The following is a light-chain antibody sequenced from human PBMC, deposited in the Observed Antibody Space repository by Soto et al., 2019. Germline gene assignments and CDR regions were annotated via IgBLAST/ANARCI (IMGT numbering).Light chain of an antibody. CDR3: QQYGSSTGT. CDR2: GAS. CDR1: QSVSSSY. Sequence: EIVLTQSPGTLSLSPGERATLSCRASQSVSSSYLAWYQQKPGQAPRLLLYGASSRATGIPDRCSGSGSGTDFTLTISRLETEDFAVYYCQQYGSSTGTFGQGTKLEIK. J-gene: IGKJ2*01. V-gene: IGKV3-20*01.